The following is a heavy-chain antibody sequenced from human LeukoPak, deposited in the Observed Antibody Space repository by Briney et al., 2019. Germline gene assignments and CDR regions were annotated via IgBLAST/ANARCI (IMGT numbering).Heavy chain of an antibody. CDR3: AKAKKYYYDGSGYPGYDY. CDR1: GCTFSRYS. Sequence: PGGSLRLPCGASGCTFSRYSMNWARQAPGKGLEGVSFITRSSSYIYYADSVKGRFTISRDNSKTTLYLQMNSLRAEDTAAYYCAKAKKYYYDGSGYPGYDYWGQGTLVTVSS. D-gene: IGHD3-22*01. J-gene: IGHJ4*02. CDR2: ITRSSSYI. V-gene: IGHV3-21*01.